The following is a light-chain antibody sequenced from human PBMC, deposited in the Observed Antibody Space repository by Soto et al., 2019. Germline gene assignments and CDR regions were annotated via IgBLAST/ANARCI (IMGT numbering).Light chain of an antibody. CDR3: QQYNTWPLT. V-gene: IGKV3-15*01. CDR1: QSISSN. CDR2: DAS. Sequence: EIVMTQSPATLSVSPGERVTLSCRAGQSISSNLAWYQQKPGQAPRLLIYDASTRATGIPARFSGSGSGTEFTLNISSLQSEDFAVYHCQQYNTWPLTFGGGTKVEIK. J-gene: IGKJ4*01.